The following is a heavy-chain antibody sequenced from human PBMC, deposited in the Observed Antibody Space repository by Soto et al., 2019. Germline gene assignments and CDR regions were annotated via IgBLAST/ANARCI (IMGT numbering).Heavy chain of an antibody. CDR3: ARHSYDHFDD. CDR1: GGSISSGGYY. J-gene: IGHJ4*02. D-gene: IGHD5-18*01. Sequence: SETLSLTCTVSGGSISSGGYYWSWIRQHPGKGLEWIGYIYYSGSTYYNPSLKSRVTISVDTSKNQFSLKLSSVTAADTAVYYCARHSYDHFDDWGKGTLVTVSS. CDR2: IYYSGST. V-gene: IGHV4-31*03.